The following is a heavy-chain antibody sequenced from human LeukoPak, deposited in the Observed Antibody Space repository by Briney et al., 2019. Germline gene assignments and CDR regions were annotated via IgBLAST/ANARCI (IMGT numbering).Heavy chain of an antibody. J-gene: IGHJ5*02. D-gene: IGHD6-13*01. CDR1: GGSISSGSYY. CDR2: IYISGST. V-gene: IGHV4-61*02. Sequence: SQTLSLTCTVSGGSISSGSYYWSRIRQPAGKGLEWIGRIYISGSTSYNPSLKSRVTISVDTSKNQFSLKLSSVTAADTAVYYCARVYIASPGQFDPWGQGTLVTVSS. CDR3: ARVYIASPGQFDP.